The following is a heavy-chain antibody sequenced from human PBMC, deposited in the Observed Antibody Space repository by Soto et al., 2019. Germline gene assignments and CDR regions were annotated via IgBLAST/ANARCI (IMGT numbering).Heavy chain of an antibody. CDR2: ISYDGSNK. Sequence: QVQLVESGGGVVQPGRSLRLSCAASGFTFSSYGRHWVRQAPGKGLEWVAVISYDGSNKYYADSVKGRFTISRDNSKNTLYLQMNSLRAEDTAVYCCAKDRTYGRAFDYWGQGTLVTVSS. D-gene: IGHD4-17*01. CDR1: GFTFSSYG. CDR3: AKDRTYGRAFDY. J-gene: IGHJ4*02. V-gene: IGHV3-30*18.